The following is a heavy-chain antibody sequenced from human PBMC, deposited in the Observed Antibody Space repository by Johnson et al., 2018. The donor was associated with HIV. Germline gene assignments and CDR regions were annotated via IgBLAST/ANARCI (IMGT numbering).Heavy chain of an antibody. J-gene: IGHJ3*01. Sequence: VQLVESGGGVVQPGGSLRLSCAASGFDFGAYGMHWVRQAPGKGLEWVAFIRYDGDNKYYGDSVKGRFTISRDNSKDTLYLQMNGLRPEDTAVYYCAKDEAQTLAAAGRDAFDFWGQGTAVTVSS. D-gene: IGHD6-13*01. CDR3: AKDEAQTLAAAGRDAFDF. V-gene: IGHV3-30*02. CDR2: IRYDGDNK. CDR1: GFDFGAYG.